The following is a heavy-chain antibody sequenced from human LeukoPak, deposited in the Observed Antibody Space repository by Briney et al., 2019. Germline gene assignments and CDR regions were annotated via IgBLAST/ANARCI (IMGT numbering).Heavy chain of an antibody. CDR3: ARETHDALDL. CDR2: ISFDGTNK. V-gene: IGHV3-30*04. J-gene: IGHJ3*01. CDR1: GFTISGDA. Sequence: GGSLRLSCTASGFTISGDAMHWVRQAPGKGLQWAADISFDGTNKNYADSVKGRFTISRDNSKNTLFLQMNSLTTDDTALFYCARETHDALDLWGPGTLVTVSS.